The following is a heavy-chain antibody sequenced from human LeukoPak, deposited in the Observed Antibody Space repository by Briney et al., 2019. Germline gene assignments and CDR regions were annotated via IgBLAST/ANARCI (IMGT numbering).Heavy chain of an antibody. D-gene: IGHD6-19*01. J-gene: IGHJ4*02. CDR2: ISSSGSGGNT. V-gene: IGHV3-23*01. Sequence: PGGSLRLSCTASGVTLSSYAMSWARQAPGKGLEWVSGISSSGSGGNTYYADSVKGRFTISRDSSKNTLFLHMNTLRAEDTAIYYCANRAAYSSGWYLFDYWGQGTLVTVSS. CDR1: GVTLSSYA. CDR3: ANRAAYSSGWYLFDY.